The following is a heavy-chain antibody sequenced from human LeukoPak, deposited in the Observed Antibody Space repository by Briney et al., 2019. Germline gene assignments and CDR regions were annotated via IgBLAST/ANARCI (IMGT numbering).Heavy chain of an antibody. CDR2: IYFDGST. CDR1: GDSIGSSHYY. Sequence: SETLSLTCTISGDSIGSSHYYWVWIRQRPGKGLEWVGSIYFDGSTYYNPALKSRVTIFSDTSKVQFSLRLSSVTATDTAVYYCARRSHCTGSSCPSVWGQGTTVTVSS. CDR3: ARRSHCTGSSCPSV. V-gene: IGHV4-39*01. D-gene: IGHD2-15*01. J-gene: IGHJ6*02.